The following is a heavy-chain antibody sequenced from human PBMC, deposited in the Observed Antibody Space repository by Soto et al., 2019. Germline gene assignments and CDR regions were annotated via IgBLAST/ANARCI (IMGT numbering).Heavy chain of an antibody. Sequence: GGSLRLSCAASGFTFSSYAMSWVRQAPGKGLEWVSAISGSGGSTYYADSVKGRFTISRDNSKNTLYLQMNSLRAEDTAVYYCAKDHGGGSYLRRPIWYFDLWGRGTLVTVSS. D-gene: IGHD3-16*01. CDR3: AKDHGGGSYLRRPIWYFDL. V-gene: IGHV3-23*01. CDR1: GFTFSSYA. J-gene: IGHJ2*01. CDR2: ISGSGGST.